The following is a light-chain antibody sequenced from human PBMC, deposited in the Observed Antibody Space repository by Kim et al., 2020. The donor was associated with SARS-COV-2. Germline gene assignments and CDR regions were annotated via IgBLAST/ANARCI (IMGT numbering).Light chain of an antibody. CDR1: SSNIGAGYD. Sequence: QRVTISCTGGSSNIGAGYDVHWYQQLPGTAPKLLIYGNRIRPSGVPDRFSGSKSGTTASLAITGLQAEDEADYYCQSYDSSLSGVFGTGTKVTVL. CDR3: QSYDSSLSGV. CDR2: GNR. J-gene: IGLJ1*01. V-gene: IGLV1-40*01.